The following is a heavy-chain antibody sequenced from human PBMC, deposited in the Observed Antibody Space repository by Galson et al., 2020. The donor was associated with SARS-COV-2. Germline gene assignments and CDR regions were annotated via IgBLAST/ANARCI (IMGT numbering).Heavy chain of an antibody. D-gene: IGHD2-21*01. J-gene: IGHJ4*02. V-gene: IGHV4-59*08. CDR1: GDSISSYY. CDR2: IYYSGST. CDR3: AGLWWLRCRFDY. Sequence: TLSLTCTVPGDSISSYYWSWIRQPPGKGLEWIGYIYYSGSTNYNPSLKSRVTISVDTSKNQFSLKLSSVTAAGTAVYYCAGLWWLRCRFDYWGQGTLVTVSS.